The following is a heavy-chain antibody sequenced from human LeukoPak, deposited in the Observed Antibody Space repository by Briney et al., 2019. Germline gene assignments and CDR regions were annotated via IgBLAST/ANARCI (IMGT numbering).Heavy chain of an antibody. Sequence: PSETLSLTCTVSDGSISSSSYYWGWIRQPPGKGLEWIGSIYHSGSTYYNPSLKSRVTISVDTSKNQFSLKLSSVTAADTAVYYCARDRSLRYFDWLDYYYGMDVWGQGATVTVSS. CDR1: DGSISSSSYY. J-gene: IGHJ6*02. V-gene: IGHV4-39*01. CDR2: IYHSGST. CDR3: ARDRSLRYFDWLDYYYGMDV. D-gene: IGHD3-9*01.